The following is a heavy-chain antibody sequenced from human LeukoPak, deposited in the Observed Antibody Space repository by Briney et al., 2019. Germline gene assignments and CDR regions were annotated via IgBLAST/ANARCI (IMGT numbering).Heavy chain of an antibody. Sequence: PGGSLRLSCAASGFTFSSYGMHWVRQAPGKGLEWMGIINPSGGSTSYAQKFQGRVTMTRDTSTSTVYMELSSLRSEDTAVYYCARVLYYSYCSSTSCYRPLADSLYYFDYWGQGTLVTVSS. V-gene: IGHV1-46*01. J-gene: IGHJ4*02. D-gene: IGHD2-2*01. CDR3: ARVLYYSYCSSTSCYRPLADSLYYFDY. CDR1: GFTFSSYG. CDR2: INPSGGST.